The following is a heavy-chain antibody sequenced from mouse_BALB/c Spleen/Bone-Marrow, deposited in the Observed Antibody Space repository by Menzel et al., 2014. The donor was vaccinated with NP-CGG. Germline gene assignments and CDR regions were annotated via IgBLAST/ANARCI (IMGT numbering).Heavy chain of an antibody. CDR3: VTSTYFDV. J-gene: IGHJ1*01. Sequence: EVKVVESGGRLVQPRGSLKLSCAASGFTFNTYAMNWVRQAPGKGLEWVARIRSKSNNFPTYYADSVKDRFTISRDDSQSMLYLQMNNLKTEDTAMYYCVTSTYFDVWGAGTTVTVSS. D-gene: IGHD6-1*01. CDR2: IRSKSNNFPT. CDR1: GFTFNTYA. V-gene: IGHV10-1*02.